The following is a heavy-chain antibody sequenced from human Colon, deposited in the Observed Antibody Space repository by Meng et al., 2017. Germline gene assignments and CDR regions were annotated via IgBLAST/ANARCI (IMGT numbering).Heavy chain of an antibody. Sequence: VQLPASGPGLVKPSRTLAPTRAVSGASISSATFWTWVRQTPGKGLEWIGESYYGGSTSYNPSLSSRATISLDKSKNQFSLQLDSVTAADTATYYCASSSGWWRLDSWGQGTLVTVSS. CDR2: SYYGGST. CDR3: ASSSGWWRLDS. V-gene: IGHV4-4*02. D-gene: IGHD6-19*01. J-gene: IGHJ4*02. CDR1: GASISSATF.